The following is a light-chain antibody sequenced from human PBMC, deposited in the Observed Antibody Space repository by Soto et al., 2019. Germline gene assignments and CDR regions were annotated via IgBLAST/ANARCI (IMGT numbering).Light chain of an antibody. CDR1: SSDVGGYNY. Sequence: QSVLTQPPSASGSPEQSVTISCTGTSSDVGGYNYVSWYQQHPGKAPKLMIYEVSKRPSGVPDRFSGSKSGNTASLTVSGLQAEDEADYYCSSYAGSTGDVFGTGTKLTVL. V-gene: IGLV2-8*01. CDR2: EVS. J-gene: IGLJ1*01. CDR3: SSYAGSTGDV.